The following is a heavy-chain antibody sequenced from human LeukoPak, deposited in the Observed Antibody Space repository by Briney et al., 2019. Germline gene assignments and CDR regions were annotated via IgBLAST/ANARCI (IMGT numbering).Heavy chain of an antibody. D-gene: IGHD6-19*01. J-gene: IGHJ6*03. CDR1: GYTFTSYY. V-gene: IGHV1-46*01. CDR2: INPSGGST. Sequence: ASVKVSCKASGYTFTSYYMHWVRQAPGQGLEWMGIINPSGGSTSYAQKFQGRVTMTRDMSTSTVYMELSSLRSEDTAVYYCARVASGWYRYDYYYMDVWGRGTTVTVSS. CDR3: ARVASGWYRYDYYYMDV.